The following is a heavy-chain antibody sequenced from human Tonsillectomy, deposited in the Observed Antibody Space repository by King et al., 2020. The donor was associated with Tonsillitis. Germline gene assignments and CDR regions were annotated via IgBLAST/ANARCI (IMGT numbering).Heavy chain of an antibody. Sequence: VQLQQWGARLLKPSETLSLTCAVYGGSFSGYYWTWIRQPPGKGLEWIGEINHSGSTNYNPSLKSRVTISVDTSTNQFSLTLSSVTAADTVVYYCARGGGLIFGVIVADSYYYYMDVWGKGTTVTVSS. CDR1: GGSFSGYY. V-gene: IGHV4-34*01. CDR2: INHSGST. CDR3: ARGGGLIFGVIVADSYYYYMDV. D-gene: IGHD3-3*01. J-gene: IGHJ6*03.